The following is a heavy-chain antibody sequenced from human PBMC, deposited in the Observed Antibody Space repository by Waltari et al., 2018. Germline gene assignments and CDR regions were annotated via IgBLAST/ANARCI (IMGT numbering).Heavy chain of an antibody. D-gene: IGHD6-6*01. J-gene: IGHJ4*02. CDR1: GFSISGYW. CDR2: IHSDGRST. CDR3: ARDGLGSSHDY. V-gene: IGHV3-74*01. Sequence: EVQLVESGGGLIQPGGSLRLSCAASGFSISGYWMHWVRLPPWKGLVWVSRIHSDGRSTSYVDSVRGRFTVSRDNAKNTVYLQMNSLRADDTGVYFCARDGLGSSHDYWGQGTLVTVSS.